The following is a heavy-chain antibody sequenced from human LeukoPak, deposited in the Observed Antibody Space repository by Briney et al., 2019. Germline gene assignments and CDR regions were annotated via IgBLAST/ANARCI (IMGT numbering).Heavy chain of an antibody. CDR3: ARDKSSGYVGASSFDY. J-gene: IGHJ4*02. CDR2: TSNDGRNK. CDR1: GFTFSNYA. Sequence: GGSLRLSCAASGFTFSNYAVHWVRQAPGKGLEWVAVTSNDGRNKYYADSVKGRFTISRDNSKNTLYLQMNSLRAEDTAVYYCARDKSSGYVGASSFDYWGQGTLVTVSS. V-gene: IGHV3-30*04. D-gene: IGHD1-26*01.